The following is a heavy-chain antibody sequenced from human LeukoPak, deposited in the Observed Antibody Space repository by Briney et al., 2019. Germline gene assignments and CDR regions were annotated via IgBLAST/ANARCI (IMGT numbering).Heavy chain of an antibody. CDR2: ISYDGSNK. CDR3: ARARAGPSSGWYFDY. J-gene: IGHJ4*02. Sequence: GGSLRLSCAASGFTFSSYAMHWVRQAPGKGLEWVAVISYDGSNKYYADSVKGRFTISRDNSKNTLYLQMNSLRAEDTAVYYCARARAGPSSGWYFDYWGQGTLVTVSS. V-gene: IGHV3-30-3*01. CDR1: GFTFSSYA. D-gene: IGHD6-19*01.